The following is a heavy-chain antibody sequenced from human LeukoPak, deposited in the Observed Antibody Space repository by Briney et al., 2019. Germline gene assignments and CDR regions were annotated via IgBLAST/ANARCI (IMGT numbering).Heavy chain of an antibody. Sequence: SETLSLTCTVSGGSISSNYWSWIRQPPGKGLEWIGYIYYSGTTSYNASLKSRVTISVDTSKNQFSLNLNSVTAADTAVYYCARGLRVGNTGYYFDYWGQGTLVTVSP. CDR2: IYYSGTT. J-gene: IGHJ4*02. CDR1: GGSISSNY. D-gene: IGHD1-26*01. V-gene: IGHV4-59*01. CDR3: ARGLRVGNTGYYFDY.